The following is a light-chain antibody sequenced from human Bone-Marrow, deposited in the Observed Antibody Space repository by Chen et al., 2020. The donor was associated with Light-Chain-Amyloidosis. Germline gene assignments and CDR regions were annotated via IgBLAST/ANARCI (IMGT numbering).Light chain of an antibody. Sequence: NFMLTQPHSVSESPGKTVIISCTRSSGSIATNYVQWYQHRPGSSPTTVIYEDDQRPSGVPDRFSGSSDRSSNSASLTISGLKTEDEAAYYWQSYEGSSQGVFGGGTKLTVL. V-gene: IGLV6-57*01. CDR1: SGSIATNY. CDR3: QSYEGSSQGV. CDR2: EDD. J-gene: IGLJ3*02.